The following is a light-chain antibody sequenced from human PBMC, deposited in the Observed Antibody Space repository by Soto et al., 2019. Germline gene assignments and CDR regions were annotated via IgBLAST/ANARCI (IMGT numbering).Light chain of an antibody. J-gene: IGLJ2*01. CDR3: CSYAGSSNVV. CDR1: SSDVGSYNL. CDR2: EGS. Sequence: QSALTQPASVSGSPGQSITISCTGTSSDVGSYNLVSWYQQHPGKAPKLMIYEGSKRPSGVSNLFSGSKSGNTASLTISGLQAEEEADYYCCSYAGSSNVVFGGGTKVTVL. V-gene: IGLV2-23*01.